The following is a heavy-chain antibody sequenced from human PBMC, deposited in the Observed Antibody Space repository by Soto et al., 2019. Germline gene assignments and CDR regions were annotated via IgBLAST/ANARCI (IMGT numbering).Heavy chain of an antibody. CDR2: ISGSGGST. CDR1: GFTFSSYA. D-gene: IGHD3-3*01. Sequence: GGSLRLSCAASGFTFSSYAMSWVRQAPGKGLEWVSAISGSGGSTYYADSVKGRLTMTRNTSISTAYMELNSLRSEDTAVYNCARFAHDSAFWGQGTLVTVSS. CDR3: ARFAHDSAF. V-gene: IGHV3-23*01. J-gene: IGHJ4*02.